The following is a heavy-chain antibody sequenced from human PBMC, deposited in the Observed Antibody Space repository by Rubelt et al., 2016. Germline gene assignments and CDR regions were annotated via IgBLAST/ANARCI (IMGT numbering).Heavy chain of an antibody. CDR2: IIPILGIA. J-gene: IGHJ4*02. CDR3: ARDARITGTYYFDY. CDR1: GGTFSSYA. Sequence: VQSGAEVKKPGSSVKVSCKASGGTFSSYAISWVRQAPGQGLEWMGGIIPILGIANYAQKFQGRVTITADKSTSTAYMELSSLRSEDTAVYYWARDARITGTYYFDYWGQGTLVTVSS. D-gene: IGHD1-20*01. V-gene: IGHV1-69*04.